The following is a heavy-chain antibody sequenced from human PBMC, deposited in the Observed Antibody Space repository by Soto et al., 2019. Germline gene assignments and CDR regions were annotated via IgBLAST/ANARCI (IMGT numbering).Heavy chain of an antibody. CDR1: GGTFSSYA. V-gene: IGHV1-69*13. J-gene: IGHJ4*02. CDR2: IIPIFGTA. D-gene: IGHD2-15*01. CDR3: AREGALYCSSGSCHQEFDY. Sequence: ASVKVSCKASGGTFSSYAISWVRQAPGQGLEWMGGIIPIFGTANYAQKFQGRVTITADESTSTAYMELSSLRSEDTAVYYCAREGALYCSSGSCHQEFDYWGQGTLVTVSS.